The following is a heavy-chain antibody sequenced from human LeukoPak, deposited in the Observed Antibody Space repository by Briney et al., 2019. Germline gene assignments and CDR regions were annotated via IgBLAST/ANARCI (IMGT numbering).Heavy chain of an antibody. V-gene: IGHV1-2*02. J-gene: IGHJ4*02. D-gene: IGHD6-19*01. CDR1: GYSFTGFD. Sequence: ASVKVSCKASGYSFTGFDMHWVRQAPGQGLEWMGWINPNSGGTNNAQKFQGRVTMTRDTSISTAYMELSALRSDDTAVYYCARGSVWYVRFDYWGQGTLVTVSS. CDR2: INPNSGGT. CDR3: ARGSVWYVRFDY.